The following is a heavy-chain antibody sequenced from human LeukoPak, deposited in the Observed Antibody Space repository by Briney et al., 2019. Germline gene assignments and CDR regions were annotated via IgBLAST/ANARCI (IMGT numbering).Heavy chain of an antibody. D-gene: IGHD3-9*01. Sequence: GGSLRLSCSASGFTFSSYAMHWVRQARGKGLEYVSAISSNGGSTYYADSVKGRFTISRDNSKNTLYLQMSSLRAEDTAVYYCVKGGDYDILITLGYWGQGTLVTVSS. CDR1: GFTFSSYA. V-gene: IGHV3-64D*06. CDR3: VKGGDYDILITLGY. CDR2: ISSNGGST. J-gene: IGHJ4*02.